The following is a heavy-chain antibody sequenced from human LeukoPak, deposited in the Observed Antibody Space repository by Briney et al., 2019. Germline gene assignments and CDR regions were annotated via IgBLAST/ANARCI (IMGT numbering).Heavy chain of an antibody. D-gene: IGHD6-13*01. Sequence: SETLSLTCTVSGASIRSYYWSWIRQPPGKGLEWIGYIYYSGSTNYNPSLKSRVTISVDTSKNQFSLKLSSVTAADTAVYYCARERSSSGYNWFDPWGQGTLVTVSS. J-gene: IGHJ5*02. V-gene: IGHV4-59*01. CDR2: IYYSGST. CDR3: ARERSSSGYNWFDP. CDR1: GASIRSYY.